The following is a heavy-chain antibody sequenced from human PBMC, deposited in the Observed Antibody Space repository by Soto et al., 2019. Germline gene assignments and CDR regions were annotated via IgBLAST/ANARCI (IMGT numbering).Heavy chain of an antibody. V-gene: IGHV1-69*04. CDR1: GGTYSSYT. J-gene: IGHJ4*02. CDR2: IIPILGIA. Sequence: GASAKASSEDSGGTYSSYTISSVRQAPGQGLEWMGRIIPILGIANYAQKFQGRVTITADKSTSTAYMELSSLRSEDTAVYYRARDRYGDTTFDYWGQGTLVPVSS. D-gene: IGHD4-17*01. CDR3: ARDRYGDTTFDY.